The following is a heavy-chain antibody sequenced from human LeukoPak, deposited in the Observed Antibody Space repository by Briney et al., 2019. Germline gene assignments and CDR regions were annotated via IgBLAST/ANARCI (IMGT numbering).Heavy chain of an antibody. CDR3: ARDDYSNYLFDY. CDR2: ISSSSYI. D-gene: IGHD4-11*01. J-gene: IGHJ4*02. Sequence: PGGSLRLSCAASGFTFSSYSMNWVRQAPGKGLEWVSSISSSSYIYYADSVKGRFTISRDNAKNSLYLQMNSLRAEDTAVYYCARDDYSNYLFDYWGQGTLVTVSS. V-gene: IGHV3-21*01. CDR1: GFTFSSYS.